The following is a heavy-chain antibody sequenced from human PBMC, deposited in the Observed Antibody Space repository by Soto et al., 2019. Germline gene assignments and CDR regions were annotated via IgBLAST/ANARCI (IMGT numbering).Heavy chain of an antibody. CDR2: IFPSDSDT. CDR3: ATPYLNYEY. J-gene: IGHJ4*02. D-gene: IGHD3-3*01. Sequence: PVESLKISCKGSGYSFSSYWIGWVRQMPGKGLEWMGIIFPSDSDTKYRPSFQGQVTISADLSISTAYLQWSSLKASDTAIYYCATPYLNYEYWGQRTLVTVSS. V-gene: IGHV5-51*01. CDR1: GYSFSSYW.